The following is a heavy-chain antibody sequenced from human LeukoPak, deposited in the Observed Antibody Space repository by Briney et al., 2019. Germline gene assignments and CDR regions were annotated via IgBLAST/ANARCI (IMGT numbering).Heavy chain of an antibody. D-gene: IGHD3-10*01. J-gene: IGHJ5*02. CDR1: GYTFTSYA. CDR3: GRDGITMVRGIIKGISYNWFDP. V-gene: IGHV1-3*01. CDR2: INAGNGNT. Sequence: ASVKVSCKASGYTFTSYAMHWERQAPGQRLEWMGWINAGNGNTKYSQKLQGRVTITRVTSAITAYMELSSLRTEDTAVYYCGRDGITMVRGIIKGISYNWFDPWGQGTLVTVSS.